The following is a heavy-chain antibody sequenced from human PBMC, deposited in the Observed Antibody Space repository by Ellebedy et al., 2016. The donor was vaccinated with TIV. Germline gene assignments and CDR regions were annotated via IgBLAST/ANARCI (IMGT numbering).Heavy chain of an antibody. CDR1: GFSFSTYT. CDR2: ITSSSSYI. J-gene: IGHJ4*02. CDR3: AREKDGYNCFDY. V-gene: IGHV3-21*01. Sequence: GGSLRLSXAASGFSFSTYTVNWVRRAPGKGLEWVSSITSSSSYIYYADSLRGRFTISRDNAKNSLYLQMNSLSPEDTAVYYCAREKDGYNCFDYWGQGTRVTVSS. D-gene: IGHD5-24*01.